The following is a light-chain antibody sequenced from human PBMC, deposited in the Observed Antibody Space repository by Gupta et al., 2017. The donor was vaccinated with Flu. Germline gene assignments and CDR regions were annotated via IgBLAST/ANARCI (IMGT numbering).Light chain of an antibody. V-gene: IGKV3-20*01. CDR2: GAS. J-gene: IGKJ3*01. Sequence: GTLSLSPGESATRSCRASEGVNSNYLGWYQHKPGQPPRLLMSGASYSANGIPDRFSGAGSGTEFTLTIIRLEPEAFSVYYCHHAGSIPFTFGHGTKVDIK. CDR3: HHAGSIPFT. CDR1: EGVNSNY.